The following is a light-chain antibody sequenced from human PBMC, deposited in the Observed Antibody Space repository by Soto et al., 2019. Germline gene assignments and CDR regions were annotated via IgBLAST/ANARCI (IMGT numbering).Light chain of an antibody. J-gene: IGKJ1*01. Sequence: IVMTQSPLSLPVSPEEPASISCRSSHSLLHSNGYNYLDWYLQKPGQSPQLLIYLGSNRASGVPDRFSGSGSGTDFTLKISRVEAEDVGVYYCMQPLQSWTFGQGTKVDIK. CDR3: MQPLQSWT. CDR1: HSLLHSNGYNY. V-gene: IGKV2-28*01. CDR2: LGS.